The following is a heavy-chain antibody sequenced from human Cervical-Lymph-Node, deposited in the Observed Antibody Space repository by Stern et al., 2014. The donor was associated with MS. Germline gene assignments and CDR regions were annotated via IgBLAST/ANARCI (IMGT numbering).Heavy chain of an antibody. Sequence: VQLVESGGGVVQPGRSLRLSCTASGFTFSTYAMHWVRQAPGKGLEWVAVISYDGSRTYYADSVKGRFTISRDSSKSTQYLQMNSLRSQDTAVYYCARDRGKFSDLWSGHDYWGQGSLVTVSS. J-gene: IGHJ4*02. CDR2: ISYDGSRT. V-gene: IGHV3-30-3*01. CDR1: GFTFSTYA. CDR3: ARDRGKFSDLWSGHDY. D-gene: IGHD3-3*01.